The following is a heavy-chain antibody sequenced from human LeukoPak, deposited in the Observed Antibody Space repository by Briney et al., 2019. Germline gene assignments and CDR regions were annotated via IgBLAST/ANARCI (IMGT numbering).Heavy chain of an antibody. CDR1: GFTFSSYA. D-gene: IGHD4-17*01. J-gene: IGHJ4*02. Sequence: GGSLRLSCAASGFTFSSYAMSWVRQAPGKGLEWVSAISGSGGSIYYADSVKGRFTISRDNAKNSLYLQMNSLRAEDTAVYYCARDRTRRGDYAFDYWGQGTLVTVSS. V-gene: IGHV3-23*01. CDR2: ISGSGGSI. CDR3: ARDRTRRGDYAFDY.